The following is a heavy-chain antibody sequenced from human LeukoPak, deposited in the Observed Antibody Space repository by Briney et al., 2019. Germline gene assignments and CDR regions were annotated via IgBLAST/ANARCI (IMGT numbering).Heavy chain of an antibody. CDR2: ISAYNGNT. D-gene: IGHD6-13*01. V-gene: IGHV1-18*01. CDR3: AREYSSSWFFDY. CDR1: GGTFSSYA. J-gene: IGHJ4*02. Sequence: ASVKVSCKASGGTFSSYAISWVRQAPGQGLEWMGWISAYNGNTNYAQKLQGRVTMTTDTSTTTAYMELRSLRSDDTAVYYCAREYSSSWFFDYWGQGTLVTVS.